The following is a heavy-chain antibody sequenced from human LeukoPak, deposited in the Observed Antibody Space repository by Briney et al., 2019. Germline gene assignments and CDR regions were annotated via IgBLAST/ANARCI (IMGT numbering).Heavy chain of an antibody. J-gene: IGHJ5*02. CDR2: INQDGSEK. V-gene: IGHV3-7*05. D-gene: IGHD1-1*01. CDR3: AGGQLPGNH. CDR1: GFTFSRDW. Sequence: QPGGSLRLSCVGSGFTFSRDWMIWVRQAPGKGLEWVANINQDGSEKYYVDSVKGRFTISRDNAKNSLYLQMNSLRAEDTAMYYCAGGQLPGNHWGQGTLVTVSS.